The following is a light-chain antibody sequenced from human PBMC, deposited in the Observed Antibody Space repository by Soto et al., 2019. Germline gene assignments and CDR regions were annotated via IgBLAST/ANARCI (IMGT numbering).Light chain of an antibody. CDR2: DVS. J-gene: IGKJ4*01. CDR1: QSVGRRY. Sequence: IVLTQSPDTLSLSPGQRATLSCRASQSVGRRYLAWYQQKPGQAPILLIYDVSERASDIPDRFSGSGSGTDFTLTINRLVPEDVAVYYCQYQGSFGGGTKVQIE. CDR3: QYQGS. V-gene: IGKV3-20*01.